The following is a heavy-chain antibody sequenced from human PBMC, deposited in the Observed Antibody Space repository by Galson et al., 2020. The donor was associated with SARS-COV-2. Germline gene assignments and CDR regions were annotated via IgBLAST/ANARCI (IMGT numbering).Heavy chain of an antibody. J-gene: IGHJ6*02. V-gene: IGHV3-21*01. CDR3: ARDMDCPNGVCRLYGLDV. Sequence: ESLKISPAASGFSFSTYYMIWVRQAPGKGLELVSSISGSTSYKYYADSVKGRFTISRDNAKGSLFLQLNSLRAEDTAVYYCARDMDCPNGVCRLYGLDVWGQGTTVTVSS. D-gene: IGHD2-8*01. CDR2: ISGSTSYK. CDR1: GFSFSTYY.